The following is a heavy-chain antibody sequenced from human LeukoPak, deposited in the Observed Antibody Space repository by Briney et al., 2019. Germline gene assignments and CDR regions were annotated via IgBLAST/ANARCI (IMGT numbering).Heavy chain of an antibody. CDR2: INHSGST. J-gene: IGHJ5*02. V-gene: IGHV4-34*01. CDR3: ARGASRVWYSSSSVRLDP. D-gene: IGHD6-6*01. Sequence: SETLSLTCAVYGGSFSGYYWSWIRQPPGKGLEWIGEINHSGSTNYNPSLKSRVTISVDTSKNQFSLKLGSVTAADTAVYYCARGASRVWYSSSSVRLDPWGQGTLVTVSS. CDR1: GGSFSGYY.